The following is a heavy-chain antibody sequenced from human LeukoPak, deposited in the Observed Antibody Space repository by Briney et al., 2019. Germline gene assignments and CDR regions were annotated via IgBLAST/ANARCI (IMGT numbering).Heavy chain of an antibody. CDR2: IYWDDDK. CDR3: AQNKGGYYFDY. D-gene: IGHD1-26*01. CDR1: GFSLTTRGMG. V-gene: IGHV2-5*02. Sequence: SGPTLVNPTQTLTLTCIFSGFSLTTRGMGVGWIRQPPGEALEWLALIYWDDDKRYRPSLKSRLTITNNTSKNQVVLTMTNMDPVDTATYYCAQNKGGYYFDYWGQGTLVTVSS. J-gene: IGHJ4*02.